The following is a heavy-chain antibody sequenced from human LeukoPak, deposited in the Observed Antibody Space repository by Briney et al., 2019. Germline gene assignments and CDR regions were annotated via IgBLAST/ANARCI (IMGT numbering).Heavy chain of an antibody. Sequence: GASVKVSCKASGYTFTSHGISWVRQAPGQGLEWMGWISAYNGNTNYAQKLQGRVTMTTDTSTSTAYMELRSLRSDDTAVYYCARDAISVVVVAATPDYWGQGTLVTVSS. CDR1: GYTFTSHG. D-gene: IGHD2-15*01. J-gene: IGHJ4*02. V-gene: IGHV1-18*01. CDR3: ARDAISVVVVAATPDY. CDR2: ISAYNGNT.